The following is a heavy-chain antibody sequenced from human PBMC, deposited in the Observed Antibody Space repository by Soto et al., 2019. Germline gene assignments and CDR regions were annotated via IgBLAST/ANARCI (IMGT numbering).Heavy chain of an antibody. Sequence: GASVKVSCKASGGPFSSYAINWVRQAPGQGLEWMGGIIPLFATVNYAQKFQGRVTITADSSTSTAYMELSGLRSEDTAVYYCARGYWDCSDGSCYSFRFDPWGQGTLVTVSS. J-gene: IGHJ5*02. D-gene: IGHD2-15*01. CDR2: IIPLFATV. CDR3: ARGYWDCSDGSCYSFRFDP. V-gene: IGHV1-69*13. CDR1: GGPFSSYA.